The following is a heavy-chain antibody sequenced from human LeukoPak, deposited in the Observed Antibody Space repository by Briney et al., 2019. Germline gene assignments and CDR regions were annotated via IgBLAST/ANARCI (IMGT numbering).Heavy chain of an antibody. V-gene: IGHV1-2*06. Sequence: ASVKVSCKASGYTFTGYYMHWVRQAPGQGLEWMGRINPNSGDTNYAQKFQDRGTMSRETSISTAYMELSRLRSDDTAVYYCARDATYYYGSGSYSPWGQGTLVTVSS. D-gene: IGHD3-10*01. CDR1: GYTFTGYY. CDR2: INPNSGDT. CDR3: ARDATYYYGSGSYSP. J-gene: IGHJ5*02.